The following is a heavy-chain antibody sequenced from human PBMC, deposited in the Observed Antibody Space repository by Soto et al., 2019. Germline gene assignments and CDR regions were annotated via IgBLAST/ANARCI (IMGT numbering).Heavy chain of an antibody. CDR1: GFSVSGDY. V-gene: IGHV3-53*02. CDR2: LYTNGRT. CDR3: ARHDWFDP. J-gene: IGHJ5*02. Sequence: EVQLVETGGDLIQPGGSLRLSCAASGFSVSGDYRSWVRQAPGKGLEWVSVLYTNGRTYYADSVKGRFTISRDNSKNTLYLQMNSLRVDDTAMYYCARHDWFDPWGRGTLVTVSS.